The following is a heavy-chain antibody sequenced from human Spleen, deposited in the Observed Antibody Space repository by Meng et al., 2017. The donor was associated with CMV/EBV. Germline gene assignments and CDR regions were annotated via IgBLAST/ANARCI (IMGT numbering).Heavy chain of an antibody. CDR1: GWSFSGYY. D-gene: IGHD3-3*01. CDR2: LNHSGST. J-gene: IGHJ4*02. Sequence: YGWSFSGYYWSWIRQPPGKGLEWIGELNHSGSTNYNPSLKSRVTISVDTSKNQFSLKLSSVTAADTAVYYCASYFWSGYLPGVRFDEWGQGTLVTVSS. CDR3: ASYFWSGYLPGVRFDE. V-gene: IGHV4-34*01.